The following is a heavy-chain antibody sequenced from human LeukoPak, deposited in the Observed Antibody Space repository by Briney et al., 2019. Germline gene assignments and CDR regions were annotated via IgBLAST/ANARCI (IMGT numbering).Heavy chain of an antibody. CDR2: ISSSSSYI. CDR3: ARDNYDILTGYYHAFDI. CDR1: GFTFSSYS. J-gene: IGHJ3*02. V-gene: IGHV3-21*01. Sequence: MAGGCLRLSCAASGFTFSSYSMNWVRQAPGKGLEWVSSISSSSSYIYYADSVKGRFTISRDNAKKSLYLQMNSLRAEDTAVYYCARDNYDILTGYYHAFDIWGQGTMVTVSS. D-gene: IGHD3-9*01.